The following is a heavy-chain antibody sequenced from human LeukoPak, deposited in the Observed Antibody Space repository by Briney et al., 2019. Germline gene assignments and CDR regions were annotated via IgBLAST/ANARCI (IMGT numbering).Heavy chain of an antibody. D-gene: IGHD1-26*01. Sequence: SETLSLTCAVYGGSFSGYCWSWIRQPPGKGLEWIGEINHSGSTNYNPSLKSRVTISVDTSKNQFSLKLSSVTAADTAVYYCARGRKWELLSWGQGTLVTVSS. V-gene: IGHV4-34*01. J-gene: IGHJ4*02. CDR3: ARGRKWELLS. CDR1: GGSFSGYC. CDR2: INHSGST.